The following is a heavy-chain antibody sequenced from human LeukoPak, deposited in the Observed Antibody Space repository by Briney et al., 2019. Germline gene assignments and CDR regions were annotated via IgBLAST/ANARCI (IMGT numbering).Heavy chain of an antibody. CDR2: IYDSGST. J-gene: IGHJ4*02. CDR1: GGSIRSSYYY. CDR3: ARQRYSYDYVGY. V-gene: IGHV4-39*07. D-gene: IGHD5-18*01. Sequence: SETLSLTCTVSGGSIRSSYYYWGWIRQPPGKGLEWIGSIYDSGSTYYNPSLKSRVTISVDTSKNQFSLKLSSVTAADTAVYYCARQRYSYDYVGYWGQGTLVTVSS.